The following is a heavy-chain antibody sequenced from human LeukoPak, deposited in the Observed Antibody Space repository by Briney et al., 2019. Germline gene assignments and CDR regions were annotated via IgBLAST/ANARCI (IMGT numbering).Heavy chain of an antibody. D-gene: IGHD3/OR15-3a*01. CDR2: VLHDGSYK. J-gene: IGHJ4*02. Sequence: GGSLRLSCAASGFTFSSFGMHWVRRAPGKGLEWVAVVLHDGSYKYYADSVKGRFTISTDNSKNTLYLQMNSLRAEDTAIYYCARDKGTYYFDYWGQGTLVTVSS. CDR3: ARDKGTYYFDY. V-gene: IGHV3-33*01. CDR1: GFTFSSFG.